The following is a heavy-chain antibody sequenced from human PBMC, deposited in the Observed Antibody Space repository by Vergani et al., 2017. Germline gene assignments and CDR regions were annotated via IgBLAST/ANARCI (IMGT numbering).Heavy chain of an antibody. Sequence: QVQLQQWGAGVVKPSGTLSLTCAVFGESFSSFYWSWIRQPPGKGLEWIGEINNDGHTNYNPSLESRVTVSRDTAKNQFSLKLSSVTAADTAVYYCARAGIAATGTWNYYYYYYIDVWGKGTTVTVSS. CDR3: ARAGIAATGTWNYYYYYYIDV. CDR1: GESFSSFY. J-gene: IGHJ6*03. V-gene: IGHV4-34*02. D-gene: IGHD6-13*01. CDR2: INNDGHT.